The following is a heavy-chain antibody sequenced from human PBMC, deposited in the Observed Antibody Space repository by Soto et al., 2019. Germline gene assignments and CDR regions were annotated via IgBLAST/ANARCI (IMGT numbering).Heavy chain of an antibody. Sequence: QVQLQESGPGLVKPSETLSLTCTVSGGSISSYYWSWIRQPPGKGLEWIGYIYYSGSTNYNPSLKSRVTISVDTSKNQCSLKLSSVTAADTAVYYCARVNPDYGDLFDYWGQGTLVTVSS. D-gene: IGHD4-17*01. CDR1: GGSISSYY. J-gene: IGHJ4*02. V-gene: IGHV4-59*01. CDR2: IYYSGST. CDR3: ARVNPDYGDLFDY.